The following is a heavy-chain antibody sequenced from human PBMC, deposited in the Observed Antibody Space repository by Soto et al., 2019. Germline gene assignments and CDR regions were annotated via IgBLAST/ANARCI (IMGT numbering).Heavy chain of an antibody. J-gene: IGHJ6*02. CDR3: ARGYYDCWSGYYTRYYYYGMDV. CDR1: GGSFSGYY. D-gene: IGHD3-3*01. Sequence: SETLSLTCAVYGGSFSGYYWSWIRQPPGKGRGWIGEINHSGSTNYNPSLKSRVTISVDTSKNQFSLKRSSVTAADTAGYYCARGYYDCWSGYYTRYYYYGMDVWGQGTTVTVSS. CDR2: INHSGST. V-gene: IGHV4-34*01.